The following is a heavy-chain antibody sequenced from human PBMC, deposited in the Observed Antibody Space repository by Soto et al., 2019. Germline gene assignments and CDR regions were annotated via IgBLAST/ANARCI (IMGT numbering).Heavy chain of an antibody. V-gene: IGHV4-34*01. J-gene: IGHJ4*02. CDR3: ARATYGSGSLNFDY. D-gene: IGHD3-10*01. Sequence: SETLSLTCAVYGGSFSGYYWSWIRQPPGKGLEWIGEINHSGSTNYNPSLKSRVTISVDTSKNQFSLKLSSVTAADTAVYYCARATYGSGSLNFDYWGQGTLVTVSS. CDR2: INHSGST. CDR1: GGSFSGYY.